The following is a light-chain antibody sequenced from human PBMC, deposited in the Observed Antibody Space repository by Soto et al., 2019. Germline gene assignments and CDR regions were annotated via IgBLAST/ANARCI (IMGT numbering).Light chain of an antibody. J-gene: IGKJ4*01. CDR2: DAS. CDR3: QERSNWPGLS. Sequence: VLTLSPATLSVYQKERATLCCRASQSVSSYLAWYQQKPGQAPRLLIYDASNRATGIPARFSGSGSGTDFTLTISSLEPEYFAVYYCQERSNWPGLSYGGGTKVDIK. CDR1: QSVSSY. V-gene: IGKV3-11*01.